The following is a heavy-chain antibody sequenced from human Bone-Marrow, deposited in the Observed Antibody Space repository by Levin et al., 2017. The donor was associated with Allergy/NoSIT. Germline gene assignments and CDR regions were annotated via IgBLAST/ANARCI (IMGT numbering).Heavy chain of an antibody. J-gene: IGHJ4*02. Sequence: SETLSLTCTVSGGSISSYYWSWIRQPPGKGLEWIGYIYYSGSTNYNPSLKSRVTISVDTSKNQFSLKLSSVTAADTAVYYCARGYGDYVYFDYWGQGTLVTVSS. CDR3: ARGYGDYVYFDY. CDR2: IYYSGST. CDR1: GGSISSYY. V-gene: IGHV4-59*01. D-gene: IGHD4-17*01.